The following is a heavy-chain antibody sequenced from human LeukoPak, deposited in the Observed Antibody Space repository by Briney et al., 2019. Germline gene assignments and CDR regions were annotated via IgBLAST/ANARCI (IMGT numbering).Heavy chain of an antibody. V-gene: IGHV3-23*01. D-gene: IGHD6-6*01. CDR1: GFSFSTYA. Sequence: GGSLRLSCAVSGFSFSTYAMTWVRQPPGKGLEWVSSISSNSTYTYYADSVQGRFTVSRDNSKNMLFLQMSSLGVGDTAIYYCAKVSSRIRPDYWGQGTLVTVSS. CDR3: AKVSSRIRPDY. J-gene: IGHJ4*02. CDR2: ISSNSTYT.